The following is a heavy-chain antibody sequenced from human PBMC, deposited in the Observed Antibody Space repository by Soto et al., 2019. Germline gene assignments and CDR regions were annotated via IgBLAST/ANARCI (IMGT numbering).Heavy chain of an antibody. CDR3: ARAHCSGGSCYSVQHWFDP. J-gene: IGHJ5*02. CDR1: GGSISSSNW. CDR2: MYHSGST. Sequence: QVQLQESGPGLVKPSGTLSLTCAVSGGSISSSNWWSWVRQPPGKGLEWIGEMYHSGSTNHNRSLKSRVTNAVDKSKNQFSLKLSSVTAADTAVYYCARAHCSGGSCYSVQHWFDPWGQGTLVTVSS. V-gene: IGHV4-4*02. D-gene: IGHD2-15*01.